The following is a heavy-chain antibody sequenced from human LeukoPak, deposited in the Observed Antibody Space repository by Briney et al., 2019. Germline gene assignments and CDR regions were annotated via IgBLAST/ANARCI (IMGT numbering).Heavy chain of an antibody. CDR2: IYHSGST. J-gene: IGHJ6*02. V-gene: IGHV4-30-2*01. CDR3: ARVGGSIIYGMDV. CDR1: GGSISSGGYS. Sequence: SETLSLTCAVSGGSISSGGYSCSWIRQPPGKGLEWIGYIYHSGSTYYNPSLKSRVTISVDRSKNQFSLKLSSVTAADTAVYYCARVGGSIIYGMDVWGQGTTVTVSS. D-gene: IGHD1-26*01.